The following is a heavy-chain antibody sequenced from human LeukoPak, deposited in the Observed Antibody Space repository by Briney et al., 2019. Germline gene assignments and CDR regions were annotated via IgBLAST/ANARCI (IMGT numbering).Heavy chain of an antibody. J-gene: IGHJ4*02. Sequence: GGSLRLSCAASGFTLSNYWMGWVRRAPGKGLEWVANIKQDGSEKYYVDSVKGRFTISRDNAKNSLYLQMNSLRAEDTAVYYCAKGAVRDSSGYYFDYWGQGTLVTVSS. CDR3: AKGAVRDSSGYYFDY. CDR1: GFTLSNYW. D-gene: IGHD3-22*01. V-gene: IGHV3-7*01. CDR2: IKQDGSEK.